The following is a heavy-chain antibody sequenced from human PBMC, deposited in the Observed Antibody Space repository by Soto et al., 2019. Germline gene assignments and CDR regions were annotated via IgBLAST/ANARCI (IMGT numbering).Heavy chain of an antibody. CDR2: IYSSVSS. CDR1: GGSIRCYY. D-gene: IGHD1-20*01. V-gene: IGHV4-4*07. CDR3: ARGNWNDDWFDP. Sequence: PSETLSLTCTVAGGSIRCYYWIWIRQPAGKGLEWIGRIYSSVSSNYNPSLKSRVTMSLDTSKNQFSLKLNSVTAADTAVYYCARGNWNDDWFDPWGQGTLVTVSS. J-gene: IGHJ5*02.